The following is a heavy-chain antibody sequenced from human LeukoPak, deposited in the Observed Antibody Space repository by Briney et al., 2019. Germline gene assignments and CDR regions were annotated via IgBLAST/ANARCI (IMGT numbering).Heavy chain of an antibody. CDR1: GFTFSSYS. CDR2: ISSSSSYI. CDR3: ARDLGSWFGEMNWFDP. J-gene: IGHJ5*02. V-gene: IGHV3-21*01. D-gene: IGHD3-10*01. Sequence: PGGSLRLSCAASGFTFSSYSMNWVRQAPGKGLEWVSSISSSSSYIYYADSVKGRFTISRDNAKNSLYLQMNSLRAEDTAVYYCARDLGSWFGEMNWFDPWGQGTLVTVSS.